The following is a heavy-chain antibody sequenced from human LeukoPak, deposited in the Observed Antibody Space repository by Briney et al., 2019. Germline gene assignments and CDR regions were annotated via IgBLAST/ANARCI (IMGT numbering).Heavy chain of an antibody. CDR1: GGSISSSSYY. D-gene: IGHD3-22*01. Sequence: SETLSLTCTVSGGSISSSSYYWGWIRQPPGKGLEWIGSIYYSGSTYYNPSLKSRVTISVDTSKNQFSLKLSSVTAADTAMYYCARQGDYYDSSGYEGSFDYWGQGTLVTVSS. V-gene: IGHV4-39*01. CDR2: IYYSGST. J-gene: IGHJ4*02. CDR3: ARQGDYYDSSGYEGSFDY.